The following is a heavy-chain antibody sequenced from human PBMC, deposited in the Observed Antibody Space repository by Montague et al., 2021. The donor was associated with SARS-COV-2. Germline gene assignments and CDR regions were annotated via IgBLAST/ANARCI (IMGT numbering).Heavy chain of an antibody. Sequence: SETLSLTCSVSGGSINSDSYYWGWIRQPPGKTLEWVGSFHYSGNIYYNPSLKSRVSISVHPSKNQFSLNVSSVTAADTAVYYCVRHGYGSVFLNDYWGQGTLVTVSS. CDR2: FHYSGNI. CDR1: GGSINSDSYY. J-gene: IGHJ4*02. D-gene: IGHD5-18*01. V-gene: IGHV4-39*01. CDR3: VRHGYGSVFLNDY.